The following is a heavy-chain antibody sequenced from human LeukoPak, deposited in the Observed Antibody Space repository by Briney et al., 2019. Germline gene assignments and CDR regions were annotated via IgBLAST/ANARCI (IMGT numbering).Heavy chain of an antibody. V-gene: IGHV3-48*01. J-gene: IGHJ4*02. Sequence: PGGSLRLSCAASGFTFSSYSMNWVRQAPGKGLEWVSYISSSSSTIYYADSVKGRFTISRDNAKNSLYLQMSSLRAEDTAVYYCASSIYDFWSGSSFFDYWGQGTLVTVSS. CDR3: ASSIYDFWSGSSFFDY. CDR2: ISSSSSTI. CDR1: GFTFSSYS. D-gene: IGHD3-3*01.